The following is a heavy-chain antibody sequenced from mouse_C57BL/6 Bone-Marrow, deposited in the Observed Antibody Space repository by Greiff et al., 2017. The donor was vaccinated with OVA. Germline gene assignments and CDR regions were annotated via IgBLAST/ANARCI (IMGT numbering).Heavy chain of an antibody. V-gene: IGHV7-1*01. J-gene: IGHJ3*01. Sequence: EVNVVESGGGLVQSGRSLRLSCATSGFTFSDFYMEWVRQAPGKGLEWIAASRNKANDYTTEYSASVKGRFIVSRDTSQSILYLQMNALRAEDTAIYYCARDDYYGMSPFAYWGQGTLVTVSA. CDR3: ARDDYYGMSPFAY. D-gene: IGHD1-1*01. CDR2: SRNKANDYTT. CDR1: GFTFSDFY.